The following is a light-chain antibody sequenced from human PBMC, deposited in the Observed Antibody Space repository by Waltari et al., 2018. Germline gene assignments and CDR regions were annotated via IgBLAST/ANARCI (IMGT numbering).Light chain of an antibody. CDR1: QNINTY. CDR3: QQSYTTPRT. CDR2: ATS. J-gene: IGKJ2*01. V-gene: IGKV1-39*01. Sequence: DIQMTQSPSSLSASVGDRVTITCRASQNINTYFNWYQQKVGRAPKLLVYATSSLQSWVPSRFSGSGSGTHFTLTINSLQPEDFATYSCQQSYTTPRTFGQGTNLEIK.